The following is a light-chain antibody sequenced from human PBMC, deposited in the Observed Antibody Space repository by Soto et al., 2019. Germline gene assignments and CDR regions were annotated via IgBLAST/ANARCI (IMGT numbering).Light chain of an antibody. CDR1: ISDVGGYDY. Sequence: QSALTQPRSVSGSPGQSVTISCTGTISDVGGYDYVSWYQQHPGRAPKVMIYDVSKRPSGVPNRFSGSKSGNTASLTISGLQTEDEADYYCCSYAGTYTWVFGGGTKVTVL. CDR3: CSYAGTYTWV. V-gene: IGLV2-11*01. CDR2: DVS. J-gene: IGLJ3*02.